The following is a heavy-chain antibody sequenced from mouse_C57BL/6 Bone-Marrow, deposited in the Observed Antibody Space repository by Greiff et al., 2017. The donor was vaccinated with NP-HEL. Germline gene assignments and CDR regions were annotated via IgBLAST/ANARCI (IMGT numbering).Heavy chain of an antibody. J-gene: IGHJ1*03. CDR1: GFNIKDDY. Sequence: VQLQQSGAELVRPGASVKLSCTASGFNIKDDYMHWVKQRPEQGLEWIGWIDPENGDTEYASKFQGKAPITADTSSNTAYLQLSSLTSEDTAVYYCTTGSYYYGSSYDWYFDVWGTGTTVTVSS. CDR3: TTGSYYYGSSYDWYFDV. D-gene: IGHD1-1*01. V-gene: IGHV14-4*01. CDR2: IDPENGDT.